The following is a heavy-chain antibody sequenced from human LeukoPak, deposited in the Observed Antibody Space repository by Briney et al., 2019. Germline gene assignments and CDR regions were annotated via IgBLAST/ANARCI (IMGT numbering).Heavy chain of an antibody. CDR2: IRYDGSNK. V-gene: IGHV3-30*02. CDR1: GFTFSSHG. D-gene: IGHD4-11*01. J-gene: IGHJ6*03. CDR3: AKDGNYGRPNYYYYYYMDV. Sequence: GGSLRLSCAASGFTFSSHGMHWVRQAPGKGLEWVAFIRYDGSNKYYADSVKGRFTISRDNSKNTLYLQMNSLRAEDTAVYYCAKDGNYGRPNYYYYYYMDVWGKGTTVTVSS.